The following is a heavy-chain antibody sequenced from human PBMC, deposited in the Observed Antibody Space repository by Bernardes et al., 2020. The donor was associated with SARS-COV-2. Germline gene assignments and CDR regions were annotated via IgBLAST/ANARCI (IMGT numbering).Heavy chain of an antibody. D-gene: IGHD3-16*01. V-gene: IGHV4-61*01. Sequence: SETLSLTCTFSGGSVSSGSYYWSWIRQPPGKGLEWIGYIYYSGSTNYNPSLKSRVTISVDTSKNQFSLKLSSVTAADTAVYYCARGGARYYYGMDVWGQGTTVTVSS. CDR2: IYYSGST. J-gene: IGHJ6*02. CDR1: GGSVSSGSYY. CDR3: ARGGARYYYGMDV.